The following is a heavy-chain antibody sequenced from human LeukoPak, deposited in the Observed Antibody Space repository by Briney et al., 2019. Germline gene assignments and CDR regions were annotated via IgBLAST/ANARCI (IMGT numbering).Heavy chain of an antibody. CDR1: GGTFSSYA. CDR2: IIPILGIA. J-gene: IGHJ4*02. CDR3: ARGGWYYGSLTLTDY. D-gene: IGHD3-10*01. V-gene: IGHV1-69*04. Sequence: SVKVSCKASGGTFSSYAISWVRHAPGQGLEWMGRIIPILGIANYAQKFQGRVTITADKSTSTAYMELSSLRSEDTAVYYCARGGWYYGSLTLTDYWGQGTLVTVSS.